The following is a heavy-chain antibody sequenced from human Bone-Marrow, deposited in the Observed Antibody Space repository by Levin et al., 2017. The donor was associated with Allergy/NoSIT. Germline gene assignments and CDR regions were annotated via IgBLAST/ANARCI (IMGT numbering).Heavy chain of an antibody. V-gene: IGHV3-23*01. CDR3: ARVERRYNNFDSSGNHVY. Sequence: GESLKISCAASGFTFSTYEMTWVRQPPGAGLEWVSGISAGGGNTYYADSVKGRFTISRDNSKNTLYLQMNSLRDEDTAVYHCARVERRYNNFDSSGNHVYWGQGTLVTVAA. J-gene: IGHJ4*02. CDR2: ISAGGGNT. CDR1: GFTFSTYE. D-gene: IGHD3-22*01.